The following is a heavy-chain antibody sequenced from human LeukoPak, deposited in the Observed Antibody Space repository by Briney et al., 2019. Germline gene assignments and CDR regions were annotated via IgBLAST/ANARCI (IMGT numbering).Heavy chain of an antibody. J-gene: IGHJ5*02. V-gene: IGHV4-61*01. D-gene: IGHD3-10*01. CDR3: AAGVEWFDP. Sequence: PSETLSLTCTVSGASVSGGSYYWSWIRQPPGKGLEWIGYIYYSGSTSYNPSLKSRVTISVDTSKNQFSLKLSSVTAADTAVYYCAAGVEWFDPWGQGTLVTVSS. CDR2: IYYSGST. CDR1: GASVSGGSYY.